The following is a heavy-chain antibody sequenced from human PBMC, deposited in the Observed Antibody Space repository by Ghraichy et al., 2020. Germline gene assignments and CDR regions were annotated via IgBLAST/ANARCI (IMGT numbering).Heavy chain of an antibody. J-gene: IGHJ6*02. D-gene: IGHD2-2*02. Sequence: SETLSLTCTVSGDSISGSYWSCIRQPPGKGLEWIANIYNSGTTNSNPSLKSRVTVSVDTSKNQFSLKLTSVTAADTAVYYCARCTNCYTVGRADYHHAVDVWGQVTTITVSS. V-gene: IGHV4-59*01. CDR3: ARCTNCYTVGRADYHHAVDV. CDR2: IYNSGTT. CDR1: GDSISGSY.